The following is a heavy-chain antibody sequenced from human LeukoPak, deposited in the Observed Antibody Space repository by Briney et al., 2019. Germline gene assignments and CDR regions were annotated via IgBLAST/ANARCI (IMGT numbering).Heavy chain of an antibody. V-gene: IGHV3-66*01. CDR2: IYSGGST. Sequence: GGSLRLSCAASGFTVSSNYMSWGRQAPGKGLEWGSVIYSGGSTYYADSVKGRFTISRDNSKNTLYLQMNSLRAEDTAVYYCWYSSSWYYYFDYWGQGTLVTVSS. D-gene: IGHD6-13*01. CDR3: WYSSSWYYYFDY. CDR1: GFTVSSNY. J-gene: IGHJ4*02.